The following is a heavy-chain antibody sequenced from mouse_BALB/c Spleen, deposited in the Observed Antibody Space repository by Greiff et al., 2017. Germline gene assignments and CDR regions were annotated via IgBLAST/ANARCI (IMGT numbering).Heavy chain of an antibody. CDR1: GYSITSDYA. D-gene: IGHD2-3*01. Sequence: EVQLQQSGPGLVKPSQSLSLTCTVTGYSITSDYAWTWIRQFPGNKLEWLGYISYSGSTSYNPSLKSRISITRDTSKNQFFLQLNSVTTEDTATYYCARTDGYYRGFAYWGQGTLVTVSA. V-gene: IGHV3-2*02. J-gene: IGHJ3*01. CDR3: ARTDGYYRGFAY. CDR2: ISYSGST.